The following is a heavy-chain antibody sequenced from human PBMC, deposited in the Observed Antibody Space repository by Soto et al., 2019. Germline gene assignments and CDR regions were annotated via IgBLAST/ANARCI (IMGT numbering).Heavy chain of an antibody. CDR2: IYYSEST. Sequence: PSETLSLTCTVSGGSISSSSYYWGWIRQPPGKGLEWIGSIYYSESTYYNPSLKSRVTIYVDTSMNELSLRLSSVTAADTAVYYCARLYGYCVGTSCHGYFGMYVWGQGTPVTVS. V-gene: IGHV4-39*01. CDR1: GGSISSSSYY. J-gene: IGHJ6*01. D-gene: IGHD2-2*03. CDR3: ARLYGYCVGTSCHGYFGMYV.